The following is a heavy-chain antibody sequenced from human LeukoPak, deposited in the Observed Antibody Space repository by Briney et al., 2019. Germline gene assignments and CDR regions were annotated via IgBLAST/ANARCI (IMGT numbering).Heavy chain of an antibody. D-gene: IGHD1-14*01. J-gene: IGHJ4*02. CDR1: GFTFSSYS. V-gene: IGHV3-48*01. CDR3: ARVPRKTVCDY. Sequence: PGGSLRLSCAASGFTFSSYSMNWVRQAPGKGLEWVSYISSSSSTIYYADSVKGRFTISRDNAKNSLYLQMNSLRAEDTAVYYCARVPRKTVCDYWGQGTLVTVSS. CDR2: ISSSSSTI.